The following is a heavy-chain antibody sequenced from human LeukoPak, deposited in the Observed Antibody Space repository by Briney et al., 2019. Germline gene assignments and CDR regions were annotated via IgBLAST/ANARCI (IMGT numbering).Heavy chain of an antibody. CDR1: GFTFSSYA. J-gene: IGHJ4*02. D-gene: IGHD3-16*01. V-gene: IGHV3-23*01. CDR2: ISGSGGST. Sequence: GGSLRLSCAASGFTFSSYAMSWVRQAPGKGLEWVSAISGSGGSTYYADSVKGRFTISRDNSKNTLYLQMSSLRAEDTAVYYCATLGVTFMITFGGVPRMYYFDYWGQGTLVTVSS. CDR3: ATLGVTFMITFGGVPRMYYFDY.